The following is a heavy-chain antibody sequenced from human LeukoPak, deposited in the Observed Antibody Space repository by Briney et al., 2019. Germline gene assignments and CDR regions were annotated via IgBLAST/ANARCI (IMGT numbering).Heavy chain of an antibody. D-gene: IGHD3-22*01. CDR1: GFTFSSYS. CDR3: ARGLLRVFDY. V-gene: IGHV3-48*02. J-gene: IGHJ4*02. Sequence: PGGSLRPSCAASGFTFSSYSMNWVRQAPGKGLEWVSYISSSSSTIYYADSVKGRFTISRDNAKNSLYLQMNSLRDGDTAVYYCARGLLRVFDYWGQGTLVTVSS. CDR2: ISSSSSTI.